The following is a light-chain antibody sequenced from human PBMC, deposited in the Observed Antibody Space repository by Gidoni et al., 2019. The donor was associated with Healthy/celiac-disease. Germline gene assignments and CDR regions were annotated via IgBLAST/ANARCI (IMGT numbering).Light chain of an antibody. V-gene: IGLV3-19*01. CDR3: NSRDSSGNHLV. Sequence: SSELTQDPAVSVAVGQTVRITCQGDSLRSYYASWYQQKPGQAPVLVIYGKHNRPSGIPDRFSGSSSGNTASLTITGAQAEDEADYYCNSRDSSGNHLVFGGGTKLTVL. J-gene: IGLJ2*01. CDR1: SLRSYY. CDR2: GKH.